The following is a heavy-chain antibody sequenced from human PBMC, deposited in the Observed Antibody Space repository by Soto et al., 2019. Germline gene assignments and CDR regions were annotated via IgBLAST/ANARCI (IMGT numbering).Heavy chain of an antibody. Sequence: TLSLTCTVSGGSISSGGYYWSWIRQHPGKGLECIGYIYYSGSTYYNPSLKSRVTISVDTSKNQFSLKLSSVTAADTAVYYRARSPAAATYYFDYWGQGTLVTVSS. CDR3: ARSPAAATYYFDY. V-gene: IGHV4-31*03. CDR2: IYYSGST. J-gene: IGHJ4*02. CDR1: GGSISSGGYY. D-gene: IGHD2-2*01.